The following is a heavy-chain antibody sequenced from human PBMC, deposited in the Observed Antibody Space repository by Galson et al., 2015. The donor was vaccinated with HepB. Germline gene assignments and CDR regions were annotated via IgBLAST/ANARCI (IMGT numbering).Heavy chain of an antibody. D-gene: IGHD1-26*01. V-gene: IGHV3-21*01. CDR2: ISSSSSYI. Sequence: SLRLSCAASGFTFSSYSMNWVRQAPGKGLEWVSSISSSSSYIYYADSVKGRFTISRDNAKNSLYLQMNSLRAEDTAVYYCARARGYSGYFDYWGQGTLVTVSS. CDR1: GFTFSSYS. CDR3: ARARGYSGYFDY. J-gene: IGHJ4*02.